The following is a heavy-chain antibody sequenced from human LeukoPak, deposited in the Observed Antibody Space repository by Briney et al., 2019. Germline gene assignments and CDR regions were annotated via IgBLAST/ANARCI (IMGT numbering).Heavy chain of an antibody. Sequence: GASVKVSCKASGYTFNNYAMNWVRQAPGQGLEWMGWINTNTGKPTYAQGFAGRFVFSLDTSVSTAYLQISSLTAEDTAVYYCARAVSVRGGTGAYWGQGTLVTVSS. CDR3: ARAVSVRGGTGAY. CDR1: GYTFNNYA. CDR2: INTNTGKP. D-gene: IGHD3-16*01. J-gene: IGHJ4*02. V-gene: IGHV7-4-1*02.